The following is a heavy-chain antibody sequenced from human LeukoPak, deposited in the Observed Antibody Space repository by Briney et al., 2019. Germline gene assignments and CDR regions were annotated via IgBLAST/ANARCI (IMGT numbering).Heavy chain of an antibody. V-gene: IGHV4-59*12. J-gene: IGHJ4*02. CDR1: GGSISSYY. D-gene: IGHD3-22*01. CDR2: IYHSQNT. Sequence: SETLSLTCTVSGGSISSYYWSWIRQPPGKGLEWIGSIYHSQNTYYNPSLKSRVTISVDTSKNQFSLKLTSVTAADTAVYYCARSYYDTSGYYNDNWGQGTLVTVSS. CDR3: ARSYYDTSGYYNDN.